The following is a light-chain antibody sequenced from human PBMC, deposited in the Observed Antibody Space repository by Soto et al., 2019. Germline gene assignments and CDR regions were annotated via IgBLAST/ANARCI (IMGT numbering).Light chain of an antibody. CDR2: GAS. V-gene: IGKV3-20*01. Sequence: EIVLTQSPGTLSLSPGETATLSCRASQSVSSSYLAWYQQRPGQAPRLLIYGASTRATGIPDRFSGSGSGIDFTLTISRLEPEDCAVYYCQQYCSSRLVFSFGPGTKVAIK. J-gene: IGKJ3*01. CDR1: QSVSSSY. CDR3: QQYCSSRLVFS.